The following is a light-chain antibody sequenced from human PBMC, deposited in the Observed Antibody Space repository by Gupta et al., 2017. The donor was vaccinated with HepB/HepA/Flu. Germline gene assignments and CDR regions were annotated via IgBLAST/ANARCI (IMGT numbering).Light chain of an antibody. Sequence: EIVLAQSPLSLPVTPGEPASISCRSNQSLLHNNGYNYLDWYLQKPGQSPQLLIYLGSHRASGVPDRFSGSGSGTDFTLKISRVEAEDIRVYYCMQALQSLPTFGPGTKVDIK. CDR2: LGS. CDR3: MQALQSLPT. V-gene: IGKV2-28*01. J-gene: IGKJ3*01. CDR1: QSLLHNNGYNY.